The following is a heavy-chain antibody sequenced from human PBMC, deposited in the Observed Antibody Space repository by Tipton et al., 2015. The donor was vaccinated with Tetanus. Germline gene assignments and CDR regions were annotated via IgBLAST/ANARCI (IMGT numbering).Heavy chain of an antibody. CDR2: ISYDGKNT. J-gene: IGHJ4*02. D-gene: IGHD3-16*01. V-gene: IGHV3-30*03. CDR1: GFTLSSYG. CDR3: ARDLSLAYYLFGY. Sequence: SLRLSCAVSGFTLSSYGMHWVRQAPGKGLEWLADISYDGKNTHYLNSVRGRFTITRDSSKVYLQMDSLRPEDTAVYYCARDLSLAYYLFGYWGLGTVVTVSS.